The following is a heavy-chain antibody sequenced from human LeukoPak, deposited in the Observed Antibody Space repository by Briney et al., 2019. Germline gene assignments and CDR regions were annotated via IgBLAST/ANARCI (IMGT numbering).Heavy chain of an antibody. V-gene: IGHV3-21*01. CDR1: GFTFSSYS. J-gene: IGHJ4*02. CDR2: ISSSSYI. CDR3: ARGPYTVTHYFDY. Sequence: GGSLRLSCAASGFTFSSYSMNWVRQAPGKGLEWVSSISSSSYIYYADSVKGRFTISRDNAKNSLYLQMNSLRAEDTAVYYCARGPYTVTHYFDYWGQGTLVTVSS. D-gene: IGHD4-11*01.